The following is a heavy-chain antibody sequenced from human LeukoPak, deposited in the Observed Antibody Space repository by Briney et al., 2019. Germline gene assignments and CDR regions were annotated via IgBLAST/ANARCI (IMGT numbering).Heavy chain of an antibody. CDR1: GYSISSGYY. V-gene: IGHV4-38-2*02. Sequence: PSETLSLTCAVSGYSISSGYYWGWLRQPPGKGLEWIGSIYHSGSTYYNPSLKSRVTISVDTSKNQFSLKLSSVTAADTAVYDFAREGYCSSTSCPGGANWFDPWGQGTLVTVSS. CDR2: IYHSGST. CDR3: AREGYCSSTSCPGGANWFDP. J-gene: IGHJ5*02. D-gene: IGHD2-2*01.